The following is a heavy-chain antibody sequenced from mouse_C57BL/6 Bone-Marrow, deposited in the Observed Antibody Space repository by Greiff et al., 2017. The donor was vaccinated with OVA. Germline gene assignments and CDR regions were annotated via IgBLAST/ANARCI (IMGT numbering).Heavy chain of an antibody. CDR2: FYPGSGSI. CDR3: ARHEDLSNYERWYFDV. CDR1: GYTFTEYT. J-gene: IGHJ1*03. Sequence: QVQLQQSGAELVKPGASVKLSCKASGYTFTEYTIHWVKQRSGQGLEWIGWFYPGSGSIKYNEKFKDKATLTADKSSSTVDMELSRLTSEDSAVYFCARHEDLSNYERWYFDVWGTGTTVTVSS. D-gene: IGHD2-5*01. V-gene: IGHV1-62-2*01.